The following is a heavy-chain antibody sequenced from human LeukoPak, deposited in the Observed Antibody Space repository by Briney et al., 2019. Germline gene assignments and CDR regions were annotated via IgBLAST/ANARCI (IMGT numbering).Heavy chain of an antibody. CDR2: INSDGSNT. Sequence: GGSLRLSCAASGFTFRSYWMHWVRQAPGKGLVWVSRINSDGSNTNYADSVKGRFTVSRDNAKNTLYLQMNSLRAEDTAVYYCARDSYVDTAAGVMDVWGQGTTVTVSS. CDR3: ARDSYVDTAAGVMDV. J-gene: IGHJ6*02. CDR1: GFTFRSYW. D-gene: IGHD5-18*01. V-gene: IGHV3-74*01.